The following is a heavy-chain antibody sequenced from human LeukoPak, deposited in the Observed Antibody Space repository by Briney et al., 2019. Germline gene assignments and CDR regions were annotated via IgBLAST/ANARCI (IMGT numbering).Heavy chain of an antibody. Sequence: ASVKVSCMASGYTFTSYYMHWVRQAPGQGLEWMGIINPSGDSTSYAQKFQGRVTMTRDMSTSTFYMELSSLRSEDTAVYYCASGMICPSCHLFDYWGQGTLVTVSS. CDR2: INPSGDST. D-gene: IGHD2-2*01. J-gene: IGHJ4*02. V-gene: IGHV1-46*01. CDR3: ASGMICPSCHLFDY. CDR1: GYTFTSYY.